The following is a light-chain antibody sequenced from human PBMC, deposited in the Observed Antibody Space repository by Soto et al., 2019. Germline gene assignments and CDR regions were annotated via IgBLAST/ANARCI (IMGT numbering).Light chain of an antibody. Sequence: DIVVIEAPATLTLSPGDRATVSCRASQSISNYLAWYQQKPGRAPRLLIYGASTRATGIPARFSGSGSGTEFTLTISNLQSEDFALYYCQHYFNWPYTFGQGTKVDIK. V-gene: IGKV3-15*01. CDR3: QHYFNWPYT. J-gene: IGKJ2*01. CDR2: GAS. CDR1: QSISNY.